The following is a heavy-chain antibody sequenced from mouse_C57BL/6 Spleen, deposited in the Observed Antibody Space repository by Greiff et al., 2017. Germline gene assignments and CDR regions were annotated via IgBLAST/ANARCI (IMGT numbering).Heavy chain of an antibody. CDR3: ARTITAASFAY. V-gene: IGHV1-82*01. CDR2: IYPGDGDA. Sequence: QVQLKQSGPELVKPGASVKISCKASGYAFSSSWMNWVKQRPGKGLEWIGRIYPGDGDANYNGKFKGKATLTADKSSCTASMQLSSLTSEDSEVYFCARTITAASFAYWGQGTLVTVSA. D-gene: IGHD1-1*01. J-gene: IGHJ3*01. CDR1: GYAFSSSW.